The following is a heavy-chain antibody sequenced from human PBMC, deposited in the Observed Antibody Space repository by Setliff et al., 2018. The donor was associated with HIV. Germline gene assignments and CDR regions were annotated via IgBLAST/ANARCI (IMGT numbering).Heavy chain of an antibody. D-gene: IGHD1-1*01. CDR3: VRNSFPVGVTGTGALFDY. J-gene: IGHJ4*02. Sequence: ASVKVSCKTSGYIFTDYGTSWVRQAPGQGPEWVAWISGNTGDTHYIESMQGRLTLTTDTFTTTVYMELRNLRSDDTAIYYCVRNSFPVGVTGTGALFDYWGQGTLVTVSS. V-gene: IGHV1-18*01. CDR2: ISGNTGDT. CDR1: GYIFTDYG.